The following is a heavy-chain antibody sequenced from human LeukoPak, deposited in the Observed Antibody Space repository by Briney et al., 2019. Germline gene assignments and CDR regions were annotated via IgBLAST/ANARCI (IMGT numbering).Heavy chain of an antibody. J-gene: IGHJ4*02. CDR2: IHPGDSDT. D-gene: IGHD6-19*01. CDR3: ARHSYSSGWYVDY. Sequence: GESLKISCKGSGYSFTSYWIGWVRQMPGKGLEWMGIIHPGDSDTRYSPSFQGQVTISADKSISTAYLQWSSLKASDTAMYYCARHSYSSGWYVDYWGQGTLVTVSS. CDR1: GYSFTSYW. V-gene: IGHV5-51*01.